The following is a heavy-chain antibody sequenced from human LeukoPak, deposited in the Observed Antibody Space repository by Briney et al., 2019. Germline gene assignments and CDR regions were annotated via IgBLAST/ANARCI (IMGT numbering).Heavy chain of an antibody. CDR2: ISTTGDTT. Sequence: GGSLRLSCAASGFTFSTYGMSWVRRAPGKGLEWVPTISTTGDTTYYTDSVKGRFTISRDNSKNTVYLQMSSLRAEDTAVFYCAKRASGYYFDSWGQGTLVTVSS. CDR1: GFTFSTYG. J-gene: IGHJ4*02. CDR3: AKRASGYYFDS. V-gene: IGHV3-23*01. D-gene: IGHD5-12*01.